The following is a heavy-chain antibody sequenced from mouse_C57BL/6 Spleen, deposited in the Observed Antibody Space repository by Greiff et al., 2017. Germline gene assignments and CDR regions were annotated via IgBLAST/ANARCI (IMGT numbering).Heavy chain of an antibody. CDR2: IYPGDGDT. D-gene: IGHD1-1*01. V-gene: IGHV1-80*01. J-gene: IGHJ1*03. CDR3: ARDYYGSTYWYVDV. CDR1: GYAFSSYW. Sequence: QVQLQQSGAELVKPGASVKISCKASGYAFSSYWMNWVKQRPGKGLEWIGQIYPGDGDTNYNGKFKGKATLTADKSFSTAYMQLSSLTSEDSAVYFCARDYYGSTYWYVDVWGTGTTVTVSS.